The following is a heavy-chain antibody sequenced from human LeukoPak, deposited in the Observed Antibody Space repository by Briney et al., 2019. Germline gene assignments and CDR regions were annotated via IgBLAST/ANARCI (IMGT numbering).Heavy chain of an antibody. J-gene: IGHJ6*03. CDR2: IKQDGSEK. CDR1: GFIFCSHW. Sequence: GGSLRLSCAASGFIFCSHWMSWVRQAPGKGLEWVANIKQDGSEKYYVDSVKGRFTISRDNAKNSLYLQMNSLRAEDTAVYSCAKTRGGDYYSSSSMAVWGKGPTATVS. V-gene: IGHV3-7*01. D-gene: IGHD4-23*01. CDR3: AKTRGGDYYSSSSMAV.